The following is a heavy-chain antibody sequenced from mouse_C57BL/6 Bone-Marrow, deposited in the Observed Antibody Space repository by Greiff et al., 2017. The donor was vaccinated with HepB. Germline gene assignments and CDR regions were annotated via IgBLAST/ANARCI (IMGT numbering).Heavy chain of an antibody. Sequence: EVKLMESGGGLVKPGGSLKLSCAASGFTFSDYGMHWVRQAPEKGLEWVAYISSGSSTIYYADTVKGRFTISRDNAKNTLFLQMTSLRSEDTAMYYCARYLNYYGSSYWYFDVWGTGTTVTVSS. J-gene: IGHJ1*03. CDR2: ISSGSSTI. D-gene: IGHD1-1*01. V-gene: IGHV5-17*01. CDR1: GFTFSDYG. CDR3: ARYLNYYGSSYWYFDV.